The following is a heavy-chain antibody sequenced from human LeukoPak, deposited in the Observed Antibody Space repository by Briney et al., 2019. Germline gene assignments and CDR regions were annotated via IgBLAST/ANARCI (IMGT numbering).Heavy chain of an antibody. CDR1: GGTFSSYA. J-gene: IGHJ4*02. CDR2: IIPIFGTA. Sequence: GASVKVSCKASGGTFSSYATSWVRQAPGQGLEWMGGIIPIFGTANYAQKFQGRVTITADKSTSTAYMELSSLRSEDTAVYYCARGFTTGGPDYWGQGTLVTVSS. V-gene: IGHV1-69*06. CDR3: ARGFTTGGPDY. D-gene: IGHD4-17*01.